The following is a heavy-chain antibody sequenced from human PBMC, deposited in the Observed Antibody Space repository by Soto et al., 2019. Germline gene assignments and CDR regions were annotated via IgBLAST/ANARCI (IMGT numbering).Heavy chain of an antibody. V-gene: IGHV1-69*13. CDR1: GGTFSSYA. Sequence: GASVKVSCKAPGGTFSSYAISWVRQAPGQGLEWMGGIIPIFGTANYAQKFQGRVTITADESTSTAYMELSSLRSEDTAVYYCARDLRKWEPHYYYYGMDVWGQGTTVTVSS. D-gene: IGHD1-26*01. CDR3: ARDLRKWEPHYYYYGMDV. J-gene: IGHJ6*02. CDR2: IIPIFGTA.